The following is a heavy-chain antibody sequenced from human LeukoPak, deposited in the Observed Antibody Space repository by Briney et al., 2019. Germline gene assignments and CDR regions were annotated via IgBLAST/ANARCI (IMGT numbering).Heavy chain of an antibody. CDR1: GFTFSSYA. V-gene: IGHV3-23*01. J-gene: IGHJ4*02. Sequence: PGGSLRLSCAASGFTFSSYAMSWVRQAPGKGLEWVSAISGSGGSTYYADSVKGRFTISRDNSKNTLYLQMNSLRAEDTAVYYCAKVLYSSGWNQYYFDYWGQGTLVTVSS. CDR2: ISGSGGST. D-gene: IGHD6-19*01. CDR3: AKVLYSSGWNQYYFDY.